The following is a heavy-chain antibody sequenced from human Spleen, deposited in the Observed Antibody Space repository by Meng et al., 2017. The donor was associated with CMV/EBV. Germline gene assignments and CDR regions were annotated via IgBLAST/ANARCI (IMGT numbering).Heavy chain of an antibody. CDR2: INHSGST. V-gene: IGHV4-34*01. CDR1: GGSCRCYY. Sequence: QVQPREWVGALLQPSRTLSLTCAVYGGSCRCYYWSWIRQPPGKGLEWIGEINHSGSTNYNPSLKSRVTMSVDTSKNQISLRLRSVTAADTAVYYCATGSGDFDHWGQGTLVTVSS. CDR3: ATGSGDFDH. D-gene: IGHD1-26*01. J-gene: IGHJ4*02.